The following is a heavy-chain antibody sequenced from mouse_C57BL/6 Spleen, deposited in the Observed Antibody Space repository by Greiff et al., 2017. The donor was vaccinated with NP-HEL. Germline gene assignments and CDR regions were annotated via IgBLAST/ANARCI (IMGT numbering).Heavy chain of an antibody. CDR1: GYSITSGYY. J-gene: IGHJ2*01. D-gene: IGHD1-1*01. CDR3: ARITTVVASYYFDY. V-gene: IGHV3-6*01. Sequence: EVKLQESGPGLVKPSQSLSLTCSVTGYSITSGYYWNWIRQFPGNKLEWMGYISYDGSNNYNPSLKNRISIHRDTSKNQFFLKLNSVTTEDTATYYCARITTVVASYYFDYWGQGTTLTVSS. CDR2: ISYDGSN.